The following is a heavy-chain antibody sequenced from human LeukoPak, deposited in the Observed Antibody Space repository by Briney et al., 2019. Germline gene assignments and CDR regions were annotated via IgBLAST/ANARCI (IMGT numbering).Heavy chain of an antibody. J-gene: IGHJ4*02. Sequence: GASVKVSCKASGYTFTSYGISWVRQAPGQRLEWMGWISAYNGNTNYAQKLQGRVTMTTDTSTSTAYMELRSLRSDDTAVYYCARDLRGYCSSTSCYPAYWGQGTLVTVSS. V-gene: IGHV1-18*01. CDR3: ARDLRGYCSSTSCYPAY. CDR1: GYTFTSYG. CDR2: ISAYNGNT. D-gene: IGHD2-2*01.